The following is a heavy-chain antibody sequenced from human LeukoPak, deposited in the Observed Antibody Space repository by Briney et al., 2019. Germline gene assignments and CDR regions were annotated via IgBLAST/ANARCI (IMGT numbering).Heavy chain of an antibody. J-gene: IGHJ3*02. D-gene: IGHD3-10*01. CDR3: TTEYYGSGSYYFDI. Sequence: GGSLRLSCAASGFTFSNAWMSWVRQAPGKGLEWVGRIKSKTDGGTTDYAAPVKGRFTISRDDSKNTLYLQMNSLKTEDTAVYYCTTEYYGSGSYYFDIWGQGTMVTVSS. CDR2: IKSKTDGGTT. CDR1: GFTFSNAW. V-gene: IGHV3-15*01.